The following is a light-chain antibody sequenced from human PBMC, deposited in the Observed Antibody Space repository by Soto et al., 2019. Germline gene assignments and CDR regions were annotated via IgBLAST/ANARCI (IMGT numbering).Light chain of an antibody. J-gene: IGKJ2*01. Sequence: EIVMTQSPANLSVSPGERATLSCRASQSVSSNLAWYQQKPGQGPRLLIYGASTRATSIPARFSGSGSGTEFTLTINSLQSEDFAVYYCQQYNKWPPYTFGQGTKLRDQT. V-gene: IGKV3-15*01. CDR2: GAS. CDR1: QSVSSN. CDR3: QQYNKWPPYT.